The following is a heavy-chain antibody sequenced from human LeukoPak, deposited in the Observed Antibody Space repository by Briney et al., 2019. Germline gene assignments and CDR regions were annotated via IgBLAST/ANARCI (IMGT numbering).Heavy chain of an antibody. J-gene: IGHJ4*02. V-gene: IGHV3-23*01. CDR2: ISGSGGST. Sequence: GGSLRLSRATSGFTFSSYAMTWVRQAPGKGLEWVSAISGSGGSTYYADSVKGRFTISRDNSKNTLYLQMNSLRAEDTAVYYCAREGSGRSLDYWGQGTLVTVSS. CDR3: AREGSGRSLDY. CDR1: GFTFSSYA.